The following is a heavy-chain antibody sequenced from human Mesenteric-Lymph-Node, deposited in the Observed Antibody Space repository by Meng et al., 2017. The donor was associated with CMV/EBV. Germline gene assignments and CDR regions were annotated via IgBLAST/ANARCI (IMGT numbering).Heavy chain of an antibody. CDR3: ARDYFVTGGYFFDL. CDR2: VYNNGNT. CDR1: GVSITSHY. D-gene: IGHD3-9*01. V-gene: IGHV4-59*11. Sequence: ESLKISCDVSGVSITSHYWAWIRQSPGKRLEWIGYVYNNGNTNFNPSLKSRLTMSVDPSRNQCFMSLTSVTAADTAIYYCARDYFVTGGYFFDLWGQGTLVTVSS. J-gene: IGHJ4*02.